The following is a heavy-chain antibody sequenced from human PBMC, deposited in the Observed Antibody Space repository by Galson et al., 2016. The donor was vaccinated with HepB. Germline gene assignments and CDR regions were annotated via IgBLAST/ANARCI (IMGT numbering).Heavy chain of an antibody. J-gene: IGHJ4*02. V-gene: IGHV3-48*03. CDR1: GFSFSSYE. D-gene: IGHD2-15*01. CDR2: ISGSTTNI. Sequence: SLRLSCAASGFSFSSYEMHWVRQAPGKGLEWVSSISGSTTNINYADSVKCRFTISRDNAKNSLYVQMTSLSAEDTALYYCARRMGKGADWGQGTLVPVSS. CDR3: ARRMGKGAD.